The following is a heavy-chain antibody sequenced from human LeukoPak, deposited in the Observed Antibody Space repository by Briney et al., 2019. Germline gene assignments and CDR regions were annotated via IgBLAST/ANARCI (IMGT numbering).Heavy chain of an antibody. V-gene: IGHV3-23*01. J-gene: IGHJ4*02. Sequence: GGSLRPSCAVSGFTFSSCAMSWVRQAPGKGLEWVSGINSSGGGTYYADSVKGRFTISRDNSKNTLYLQMNSLRAEDTAVYYCAKSAYYDILTGWYCEDYWGEGTLVTVSS. CDR2: INSSGGGT. D-gene: IGHD3-9*01. CDR1: GFTFSSCA. CDR3: AKSAYYDILTGWYCEDY.